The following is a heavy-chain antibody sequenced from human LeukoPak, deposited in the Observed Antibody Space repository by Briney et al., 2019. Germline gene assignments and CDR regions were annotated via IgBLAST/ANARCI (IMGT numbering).Heavy chain of an antibody. V-gene: IGHV3-21*01. CDR2: ISSSGSYI. Sequence: GGSLRLSCAASGFTFSSYTINWVRQAPGKGLEWVSSISSSGSYIYYADSVKGRFTVSRDNAKNSLYLQMKSLRAEDTAVYYCARDGGSRRYNNGYSEYWGQGTLVTVSS. D-gene: IGHD5-18*01. J-gene: IGHJ4*02. CDR1: GFTFSSYT. CDR3: ARDGGSRRYNNGYSEY.